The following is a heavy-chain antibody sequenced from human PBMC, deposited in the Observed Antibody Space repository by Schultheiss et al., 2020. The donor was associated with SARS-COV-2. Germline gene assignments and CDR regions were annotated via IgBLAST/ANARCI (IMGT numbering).Heavy chain of an antibody. D-gene: IGHD6-13*01. CDR1: GYTFINYG. CDR2: INPNSGGT. Sequence: ASVKVSCKTSGYTFINYGITWVRQAPGQGLEWMGWINPNSGGTNYAQKFQGRVTMTRDTSISTAYMELSSLRSEDTAVYYCARRDGIAAPYYYYYYGMDVWGQGTTVTVSS. CDR3: ARRDGIAAPYYYYYYGMDV. V-gene: IGHV1-2*02. J-gene: IGHJ6*02.